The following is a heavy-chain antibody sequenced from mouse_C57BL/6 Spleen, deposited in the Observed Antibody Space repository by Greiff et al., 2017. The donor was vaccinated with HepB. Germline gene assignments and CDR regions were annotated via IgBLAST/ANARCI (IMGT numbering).Heavy chain of an antibody. CDR1: GFTFSDYY. D-gene: IGHD1-1*01. CDR2: INYDGSST. V-gene: IGHV5-16*01. Sequence: EVQLVESEGGLVQPGSSMKLSCTASGFTFSDYYMAWVRQVPEKGLEWVANINYDGSSTYYLDSLKSRFIISRDNAKNILYLQMSSLKSEDTATYYCARNDYGSSYLFDYWGQGTTHTVSS. CDR3: ARNDYGSSYLFDY. J-gene: IGHJ2*01.